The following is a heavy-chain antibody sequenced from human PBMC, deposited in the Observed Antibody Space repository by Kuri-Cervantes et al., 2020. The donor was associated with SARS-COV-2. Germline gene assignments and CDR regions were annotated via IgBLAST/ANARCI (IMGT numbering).Heavy chain of an antibody. CDR1: GGSISSSSYY. J-gene: IGHJ6*02. CDR2: IYYSGST. V-gene: IGHV4-39*01. D-gene: IGHD3-3*01. Sequence: SETLSLTCTVSGGSISSSSYYWGWIRQPPGKGLEWIGSIYYSGSTYYNPSLKSRVTISVDASKNQFSLKLSSVTAADTAVYYCARLPTYYDFWSGYPALDYYYYGMDVWGQGTTVTVSS. CDR3: ARLPTYYDFWSGYPALDYYYYGMDV.